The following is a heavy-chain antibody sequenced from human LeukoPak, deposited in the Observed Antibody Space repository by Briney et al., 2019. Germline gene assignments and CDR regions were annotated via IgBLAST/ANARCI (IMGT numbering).Heavy chain of an antibody. D-gene: IGHD3-22*01. CDR3: PRRPQIVVVIKGLDY. Sequence: GGALRLSCAASGFTFSSYAMHWVRQAPGKVLEWVAVISCDGSNKYYADSVNGRFTSSRDNSKNTLYLQMNSLRAEDTAVYSCPRRPQIVVVIKGLDYWGQGTLVTVSP. J-gene: IGHJ4*02. CDR1: GFTFSSYA. CDR2: ISCDGSNK. V-gene: IGHV3-30*04.